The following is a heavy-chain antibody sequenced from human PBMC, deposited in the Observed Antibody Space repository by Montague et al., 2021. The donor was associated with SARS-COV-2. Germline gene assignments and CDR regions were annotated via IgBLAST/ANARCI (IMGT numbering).Heavy chain of an antibody. V-gene: IGHV4-34*01. CDR3: ARGAQQGYGLRLGSFDY. CDR1: GGSFSGYS. Sequence: SETLSLTCAVYGGSFSGYSWNWIRQPPGKGLEWIGEINHGGSTNYNPSLKSRVTMSVDTSKNQFSLKLSSVTAADTAVYYCARGAQQGYGLRLGSFDYWGQGTLVTVSS. J-gene: IGHJ4*02. D-gene: IGHD3-10*01. CDR2: INHGGST.